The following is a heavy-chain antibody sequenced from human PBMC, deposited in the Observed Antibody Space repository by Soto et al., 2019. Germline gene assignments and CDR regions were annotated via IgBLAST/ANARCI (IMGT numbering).Heavy chain of an antibody. D-gene: IGHD3-22*01. V-gene: IGHV3-11*01. Sequence: GGSLRLSCAASDFTFGDYYMAWIRQAPGKGLEWAAYITSSASPIYYADSVKGRFTISRDNAKNSLYLQMNGLRAEDTAVYYCAKCPTYYYDSSGYYPSPFGFDYWGQGTLVTVSS. CDR2: ITSSASPI. CDR1: DFTFGDYY. CDR3: AKCPTYYYDSSGYYPSPFGFDY. J-gene: IGHJ4*02.